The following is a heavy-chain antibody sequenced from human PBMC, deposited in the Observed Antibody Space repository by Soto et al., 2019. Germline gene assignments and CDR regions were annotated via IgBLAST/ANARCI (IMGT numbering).Heavy chain of an antibody. Sequence: EVQLVESGGGLVQPGGSLRLSCAASGFTFSSYSMNWFRQAPGKGLEWVSYISSSSRTIYYADSVKGRFTTSRDNAENPRYLQMNSLRAEDTAVYYCARDKGRSPLDYWGQRTPVTVSS. J-gene: IGHJ4*02. CDR1: GFTFSSYS. CDR2: ISSSSRTI. CDR3: ARDKGRSPLDY. D-gene: IGHD2-15*01. V-gene: IGHV3-48*01.